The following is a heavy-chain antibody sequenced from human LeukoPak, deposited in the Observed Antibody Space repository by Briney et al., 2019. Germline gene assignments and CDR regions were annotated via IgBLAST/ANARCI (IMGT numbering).Heavy chain of an antibody. J-gene: IGHJ5*01. CDR2: INHSGST. V-gene: IGHV4-34*01. CDR1: GGSFSGYY. Sequence: PSETLSLTCAVYGGSFSGYYWSWIRQPPGKGLEWIGEINHSGSTNYNPSLKSRVTISVDTSKNQFSLKLSSVTAADTAVYYCARASSDSSGYYLDSWGQGTLVTVSS. CDR3: ARASSDSSGYYLDS. D-gene: IGHD3-22*01.